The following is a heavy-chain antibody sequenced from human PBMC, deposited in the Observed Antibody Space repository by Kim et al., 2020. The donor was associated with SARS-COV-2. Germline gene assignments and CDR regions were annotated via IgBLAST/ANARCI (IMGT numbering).Heavy chain of an antibody. J-gene: IGHJ6*02. CDR2: IYYSGST. V-gene: IGHV4-39*07. D-gene: IGHD3-10*01. Sequence: SETLSLTCTVSGGSISSNTYYWGWIRQPPAKGLEWIGSIYYSGSTYYNPSLKSRVTMSVDTAKNQFSLKLSSVTAADTAVYYCAGESRITRVRGVILYYYGMDVWGQGTTVTVSS. CDR3: AGESRITRVRGVILYYYGMDV. CDR1: GGSISSNTYY.